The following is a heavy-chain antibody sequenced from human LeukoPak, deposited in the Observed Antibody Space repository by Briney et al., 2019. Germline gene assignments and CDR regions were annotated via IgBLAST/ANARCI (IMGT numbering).Heavy chain of an antibody. J-gene: IGHJ3*02. CDR2: MIPIFGTA. Sequence: SEKVSCKCSVCTFSSYTISWVRQAPGQGLEWMGGMIPIFGTANYAQQFPGRVTITADKSTSTAYMELSSLRSEDTAVYYCAVGIAAAGTDDAFDIWPQGTMVTLS. V-gene: IGHV1-69*06. CDR1: VCTFSSYT. CDR3: AVGIAAAGTDDAFDI. D-gene: IGHD6-13*01.